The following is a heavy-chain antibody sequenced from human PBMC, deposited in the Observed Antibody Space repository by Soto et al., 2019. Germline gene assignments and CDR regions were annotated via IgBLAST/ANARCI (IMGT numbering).Heavy chain of an antibody. CDR3: ASESVVTRGFDP. CDR2: INPNSGGT. Sequence: ASVKVSCKASGYTFTGYYMHWVRQAPGQGLEWMGWINPNSGGTNYAQKIQGRVTMTRDTSISTAYMELSRLRSDDTAVYYCASESVVTRGFDPWGQGTLVTAPQ. CDR1: GYTFTGYY. D-gene: IGHD2-21*02. J-gene: IGHJ5*02. V-gene: IGHV1-2*02.